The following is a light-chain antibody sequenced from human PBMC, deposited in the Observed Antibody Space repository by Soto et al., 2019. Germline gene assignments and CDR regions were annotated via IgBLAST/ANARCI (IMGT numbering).Light chain of an antibody. CDR2: RNN. CDR3: AAWDDSLRGVV. CDR1: SSNIGSNS. Sequence: QSVLTQPPSASGTPGQRVTISCSGNSSNIGSNSGDWYQHLPGTAPKLLIYRNNQRPSGVPDRFSGSKPGTSVSLVISGLRSEDEADYHCAAWDDSLRGVVFGGGTKLTVL. J-gene: IGLJ2*01. V-gene: IGLV1-47*01.